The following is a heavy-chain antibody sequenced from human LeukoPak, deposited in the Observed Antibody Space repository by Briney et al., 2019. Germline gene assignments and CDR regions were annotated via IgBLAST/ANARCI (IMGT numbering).Heavy chain of an antibody. Sequence: SGGSLRLSCAASGFTFSSYEMNWVRQAPGKGLEWVSVIYSGGGTYYAESVKGRFTVSRDTSKNTLYLQMNSLRAEDTAIYYCVKDDRRYGDYGYFDHWGQGALVTVSS. CDR2: IYSGGGT. V-gene: IGHV3-66*01. CDR1: GFTFSSYE. J-gene: IGHJ4*02. CDR3: VKDDRRYGDYGYFDH. D-gene: IGHD4-17*01.